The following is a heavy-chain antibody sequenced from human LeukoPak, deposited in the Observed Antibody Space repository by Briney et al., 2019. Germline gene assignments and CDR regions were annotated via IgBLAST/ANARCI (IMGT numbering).Heavy chain of an antibody. V-gene: IGHV4-39*01. J-gene: IGHJ5*02. D-gene: IGHD2-15*01. CDR1: GGSISSSNYS. CDR3: ARLDGYCSGGSCYSVSFVDP. CDR2: IYYSGST. Sequence: PSETLSLTCTVSGGSISSSNYSWGWIRQPPGKGLEWIGSIYYSGSTYYNPSLKSRVTISVDTSNNQFSLKLSSVTAADTAVYYCARLDGYCSGGSCYSVSFVDPWGQGTLVTVSS.